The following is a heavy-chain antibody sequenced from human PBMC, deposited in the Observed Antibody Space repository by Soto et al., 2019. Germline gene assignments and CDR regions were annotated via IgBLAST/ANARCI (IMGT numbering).Heavy chain of an antibody. CDR3: ARDGGPIWVVVPAAPNPYYYYMDV. D-gene: IGHD2-2*01. Sequence: GGSLRLSCAASGFTFSDYYMSWIRQAPGKGLEWVSYISSSGSTIYYADSVKGRFTISRDNAKNSLYLQMNSLRAEDTAVYYCARDGGPIWVVVPAAPNPYYYYMDVWGKGTTVTVSS. V-gene: IGHV3-11*01. CDR2: ISSSGSTI. J-gene: IGHJ6*03. CDR1: GFTFSDYY.